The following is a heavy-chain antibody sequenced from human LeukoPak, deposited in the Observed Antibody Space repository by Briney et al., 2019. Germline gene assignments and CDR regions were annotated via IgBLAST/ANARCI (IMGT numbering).Heavy chain of an antibody. CDR2: FDPEDDEP. CDR1: GYSLSELS. Sequence: ASVKVSCKVSGYSLSELSIHWVRQAPGKGLEWMGGFDPEDDEPIYAQSLQGRVTMTEDTSTDTAYMELSSLRSEDTAVYYCATVLDWNYGGNWFDPWGQGTLVTVSS. D-gene: IGHD1-7*01. CDR3: ATVLDWNYGGNWFDP. V-gene: IGHV1-24*01. J-gene: IGHJ5*02.